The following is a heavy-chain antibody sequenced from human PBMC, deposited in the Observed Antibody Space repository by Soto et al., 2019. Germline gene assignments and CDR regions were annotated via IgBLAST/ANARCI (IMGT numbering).Heavy chain of an antibody. CDR1: GYSFTNYW. V-gene: IGHV5-51*01. J-gene: IGHJ6*02. D-gene: IGHD4-4*01. CDR2: IYPGDSDT. CDR3: ARHYTMDV. Sequence: PGASLKISCQGSGYSFTNYWIGWVRQMPGKGLEWMGSIYPGDSDTRYSPSFQGQVTISVDKSITTAYLQWTSLKASDTAIYYCARHYTMDVWGQGTTVTVSS.